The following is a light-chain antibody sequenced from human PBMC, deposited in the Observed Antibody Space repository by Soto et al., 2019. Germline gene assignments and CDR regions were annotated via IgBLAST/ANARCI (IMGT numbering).Light chain of an antibody. CDR1: QSVSSN. Sequence: EIALTQSPATLSLSPGERATLSCRASQSVSSNLAWYQQKPGQAPRLLIYGASRRATGFPARFSGSGSGTDFTLTISSLQSEDFAVYYCQQFDNWPWTFGQGTKVDIK. CDR2: GAS. CDR3: QQFDNWPWT. V-gene: IGKV3-15*01. J-gene: IGKJ1*01.